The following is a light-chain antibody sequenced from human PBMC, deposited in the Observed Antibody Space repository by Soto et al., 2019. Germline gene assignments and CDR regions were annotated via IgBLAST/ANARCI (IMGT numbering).Light chain of an antibody. J-gene: IGKJ5*01. CDR3: QQYNNWIT. V-gene: IGKV3-15*01. CDR1: QSVSSN. CDR2: GAS. Sequence: EIVMTQSPATLSVSPGERATLSCRASQSVSSNLAWYQQKPGQAPRLLIYGASTRATGIPARFSGSGSGTEFTLTISSLQSEDFAVYYCQQYNNWITFGQGTRLAI.